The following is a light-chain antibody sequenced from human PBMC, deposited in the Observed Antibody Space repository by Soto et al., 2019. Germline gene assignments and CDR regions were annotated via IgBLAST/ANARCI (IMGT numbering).Light chain of an antibody. V-gene: IGKV1-5*01. Sequence: DIQMTQSPPTLSASVGDRVTITCRASQSISRTLPWYQQKPGKAPKLLIFEASTLESGVPSRFSGSGSGTGFTLTIRSLQPEDFATYYCQQSNSFPRTFGGGTKVDIK. CDR1: QSISRT. CDR2: EAS. J-gene: IGKJ4*01. CDR3: QQSNSFPRT.